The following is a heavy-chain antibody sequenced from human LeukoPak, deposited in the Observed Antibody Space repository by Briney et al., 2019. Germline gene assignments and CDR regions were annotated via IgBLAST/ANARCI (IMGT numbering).Heavy chain of an antibody. CDR3: ARANALHCSSTSCFFDY. D-gene: IGHD2-2*01. CDR2: INPNSGRK. J-gene: IGHJ4*02. V-gene: IGHV1-2*04. CDR1: GYTFTDYY. Sequence: GASVKVSCRASGYTFTDYYMHWVRQPPGQGREWMGCINPNSGRKYSPPKFQGSVTLTRATSIGTSYMELSRLTSDDSGVYYCARANALHCSSTSCFFDYWGQGTLVTVSS.